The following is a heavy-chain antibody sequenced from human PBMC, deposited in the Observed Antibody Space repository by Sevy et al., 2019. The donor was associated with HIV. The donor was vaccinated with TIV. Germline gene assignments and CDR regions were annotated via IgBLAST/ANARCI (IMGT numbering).Heavy chain of an antibody. CDR2: IKEDGSDK. CDR3: VRDGLASATDFDY. CDR1: GFTFSNYW. D-gene: IGHD2-15*01. V-gene: IGHV3-7*01. J-gene: IGHJ4*02. Sequence: GGSLRLSCEVSGFTFSNYWMTWVRQAPGMGLEWVANIKEDGSDKYYGDSVKGRFSLSRDNAKNSLYLQMDSLRAEDTAVYYCVRDGLASATDFDYWGQGTLVTVSS.